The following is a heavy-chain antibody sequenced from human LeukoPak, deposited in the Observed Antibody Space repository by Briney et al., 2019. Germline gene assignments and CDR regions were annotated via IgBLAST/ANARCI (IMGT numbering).Heavy chain of an antibody. CDR1: GFTFSSYA. J-gene: IGHJ4*02. D-gene: IGHD3-3*01. V-gene: IGHV3-49*04. CDR3: TRARVPGVVIPVDY. Sequence: GVLRLSCAASGFTFSSYAMSWVRQAPGKGLEWVGFIRSKAYGGTTEYAASVKGRFTISRDDSKSIAYLQMNSLKTEDTAVYYCTRARVPGVVIPVDYWGQGTLVTVSS. CDR2: IRSKAYGGTT.